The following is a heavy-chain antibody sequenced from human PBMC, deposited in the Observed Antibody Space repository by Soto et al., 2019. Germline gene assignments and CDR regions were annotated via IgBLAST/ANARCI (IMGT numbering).Heavy chain of an antibody. D-gene: IGHD6-19*01. J-gene: IGHJ3*02. CDR2: IKNKANGGTS. Sequence: GGSLRLSCSASGLTFSNAWMDWVRQAPGRGLEWVGRIKNKANGGTSDYPAPVKGRFTNSRDDSKNQMYLQMDSLETEDTAVYYCTTEMRHSNGWYGAFDIWGQGTMVT. CDR3: TTEMRHSNGWYGAFDI. CDR1: GLTFSNAW. V-gene: IGHV3-15*01.